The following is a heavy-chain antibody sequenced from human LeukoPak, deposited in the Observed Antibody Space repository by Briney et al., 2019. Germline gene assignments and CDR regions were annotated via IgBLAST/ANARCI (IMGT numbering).Heavy chain of an antibody. CDR3: ARDLNQLQRDIYYYYGLDA. J-gene: IGHJ6*02. D-gene: IGHD2-15*01. Sequence: GGSLRLSCAASGFTFSSYSMNWVRQASGKGLEWVSSISSSSSYIYYADSVKGRFTISRDNAKNSLYLQMNSLRAEDTAVYYCARDLNQLQRDIYYYYGLDAWGQGTAVTVSS. CDR1: GFTFSSYS. CDR2: ISSSSSYI. V-gene: IGHV3-21*01.